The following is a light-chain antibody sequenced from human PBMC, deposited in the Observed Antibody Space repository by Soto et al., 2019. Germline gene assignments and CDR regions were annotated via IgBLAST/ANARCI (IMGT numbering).Light chain of an antibody. CDR3: QQYNNWPPMYT. Sequence: EIVMTQSPATLSVSPGERATLSCRASQSVSSNLAWYQQKPGQPPRLLIYGASTRATGIPARFRGSGSGTEFTLTISSLQSEAFAVYYCQQYNNWPPMYTFGQGTKLEIK. CDR1: QSVSSN. V-gene: IGKV3-15*01. CDR2: GAS. J-gene: IGKJ2*01.